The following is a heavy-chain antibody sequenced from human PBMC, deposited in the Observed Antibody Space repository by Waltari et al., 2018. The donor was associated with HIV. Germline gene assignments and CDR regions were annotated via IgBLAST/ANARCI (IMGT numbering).Heavy chain of an antibody. V-gene: IGHV3-73*01. Sequence: VESGGTWVQPGGSRRLACEGSGCNFSDSAMHWVGQTSERGLEWVGRIRSEANNYATAYAPSVDGRFKVSRNDSQKMTFLQMTILEVEDTAVYFCVREGRLAEFYWGRGILVTVSS. CDR1: GCNFSDSA. J-gene: IGHJ4*02. CDR3: VREGRLAEFY. CDR2: IRSEANNYAT. D-gene: IGHD3-16*01.